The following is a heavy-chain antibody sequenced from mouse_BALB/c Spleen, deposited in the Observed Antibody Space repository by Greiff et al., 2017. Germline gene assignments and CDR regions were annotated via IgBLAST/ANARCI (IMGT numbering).Heavy chain of an antibody. CDR1: GFTFSSYG. CDR2: ISSGGSYT. J-gene: IGHJ4*01. D-gene: IGHD3-3*01. CDR3: ARQPGTRAMDY. V-gene: IGHV5-6*01. Sequence: EVQVVESGGDLVKPGGSLKLSCAASGFTFSSYGMSWVRQTPDKRLEWVATISSGGSYTYYPDSVKGRFTISRDNAKNTLYLQMSSLKSEDTAMYYCARQPGTRAMDYWGQGTSVTVSS.